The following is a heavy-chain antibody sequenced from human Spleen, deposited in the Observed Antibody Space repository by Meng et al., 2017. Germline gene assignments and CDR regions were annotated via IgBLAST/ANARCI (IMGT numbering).Heavy chain of an antibody. CDR1: GYTFPDYY. CDR2: IDPKNGDT. D-gene: IGHD6-13*01. Sequence: QGLLLQSGAEVKKPGASVKVSCKPSGYTFPDYYIHWVRQAPGQGLEWMGRIDPKNGDTHYAQKFQGRVTMTGDTSISTAYMELSGLRSDDTAMYYCARDEDISAAGKLFGDYWGQGTLVPSPQ. CDR3: ARDEDISAAGKLFGDY. J-gene: IGHJ4*02. V-gene: IGHV1-2*06.